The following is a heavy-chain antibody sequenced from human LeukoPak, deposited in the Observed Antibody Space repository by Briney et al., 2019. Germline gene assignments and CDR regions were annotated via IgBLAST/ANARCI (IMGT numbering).Heavy chain of an antibody. CDR2: IYHSGST. V-gene: IGHV4-30-2*02. CDR3: ARDDSRDNSELVYFLH. CDR1: GGSISSGGYF. J-gene: IGHJ1*01. D-gene: IGHD4-23*01. Sequence: SETLSLTCTVSGGSISSGGYFWSWIRQPPGKGLEWIGYIYHSGSTYYNPSLKSRVTMSVDTSKNQFSLKLSSVTAADTAVYYCARDDSRDNSELVYFLHWGQGTLVTVSS.